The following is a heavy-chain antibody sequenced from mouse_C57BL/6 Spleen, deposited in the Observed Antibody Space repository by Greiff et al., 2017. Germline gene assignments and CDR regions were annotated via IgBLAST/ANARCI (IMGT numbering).Heavy chain of an antibody. CDR1: GFSLTSYA. J-gene: IGHJ4*01. Sequence: VQLQESGPGLVAPSQSLSITCTVSGFSLTSYAISWVRQPPGKGLEWLGVIWTGGGTNYNSALKSRLSISKDNSKSQVFLKMNSLQTDDTARYYCARWITTVVADYAMDYWGQGTSVTVSS. V-gene: IGHV2-9-1*01. D-gene: IGHD1-1*01. CDR3: ARWITTVVADYAMDY. CDR2: IWTGGGT.